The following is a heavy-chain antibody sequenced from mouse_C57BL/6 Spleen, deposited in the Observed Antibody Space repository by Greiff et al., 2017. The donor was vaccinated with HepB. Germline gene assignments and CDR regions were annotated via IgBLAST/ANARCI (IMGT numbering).Heavy chain of an antibody. V-gene: IGHV1-54*01. Sequence: QVQLQQSGAELVRPGTSVKVSCKASGYAFTNYLIEWVKQRPGQGLEWIGVINPGSGGTNYNEKFKGKATLTADKSSSTAYMQLSSLTSEDSAVYFCAQSTMVTTEAMDYWGQGTSVTVSS. D-gene: IGHD2-2*01. CDR1: GYAFTNYL. J-gene: IGHJ4*01. CDR3: AQSTMVTTEAMDY. CDR2: INPGSGGT.